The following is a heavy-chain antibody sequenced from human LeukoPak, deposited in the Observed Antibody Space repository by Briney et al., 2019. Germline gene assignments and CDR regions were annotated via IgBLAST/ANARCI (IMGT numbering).Heavy chain of an antibody. D-gene: IGHD6-19*01. V-gene: IGHV1-3*01. J-gene: IGHJ6*02. CDR1: GYTFTRYA. CDR2: INAGNGNT. Sequence: GASVKVSCKASGYTFTRYAMHWVRQAPGQRLEWMGWINAGNGNTKYSQKFQGRVTITRDTSASTAYMELSSLRSEDTAVYYCARWGGWYYYYYGMDVWGQGTTVTVSS. CDR3: ARWGGWYYYYYGMDV.